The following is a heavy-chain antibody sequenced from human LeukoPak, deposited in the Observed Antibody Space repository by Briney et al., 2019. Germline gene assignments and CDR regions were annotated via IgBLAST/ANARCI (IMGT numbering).Heavy chain of an antibody. CDR3: AGGASGPAAIDY. J-gene: IGHJ4*02. CDR2: IYYSGST. Sequence: SETLSLTCTVSGGSISSYYWSWIRQPPGKGLEWIGYIYYSGSTNYNPSLKSRVTISVDTSKNQFSLKLSSVTAADTAVYYCAGGASGPAAIDYWGQGTLVTVSS. D-gene: IGHD2-2*01. CDR1: GGSISSYY. V-gene: IGHV4-59*01.